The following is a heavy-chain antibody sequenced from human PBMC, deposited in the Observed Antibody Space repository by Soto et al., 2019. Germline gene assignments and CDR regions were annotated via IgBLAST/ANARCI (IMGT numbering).Heavy chain of an antibody. CDR3: ARGALTTYFDY. J-gene: IGHJ4*02. Sequence: LSLTCTVSGGSISSYYWSWIRQPPGKGLEWIGYIYYSGSTNYNPSLKSRVTISVDTSKNQFSLKLSSVTAADTAVYYCARGALTTYFDYWGQGTLVTVSS. CDR2: IYYSGST. CDR1: GGSISSYY. V-gene: IGHV4-59*01.